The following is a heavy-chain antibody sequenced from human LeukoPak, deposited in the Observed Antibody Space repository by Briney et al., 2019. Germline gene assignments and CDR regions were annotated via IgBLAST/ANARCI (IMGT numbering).Heavy chain of an antibody. CDR1: GYTFTSYD. CDR2: MNPNSGNT. Sequence: ASVKVSCKASGYTFTSYDIIWVRQATGQGLEWMGWMNPNSGNTGYAQKFQGRVTMTRNTSISTAYMELSSLRSEDTAVYYCARCGYGNYYYYYMDVWGKGTTVTVSS. J-gene: IGHJ6*03. D-gene: IGHD3-22*01. CDR3: ARCGYGNYYYYYMDV. V-gene: IGHV1-8*01.